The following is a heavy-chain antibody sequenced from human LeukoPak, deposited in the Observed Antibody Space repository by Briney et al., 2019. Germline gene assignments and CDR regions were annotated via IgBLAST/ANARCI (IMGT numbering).Heavy chain of an antibody. D-gene: IGHD1-26*01. V-gene: IGHV3-23*01. CDR2: ISGSGGST. Sequence: GGSLRLSCAASGFTFSSYAMSWVRQAPGKGLEWVSAISGSGGSTHYADSVKGRFTISRDNSKNTLYLQMNSLRAEDTAVYYCAKDPFSGSYYIDYFDYWGEGTLVTVSS. J-gene: IGHJ4*02. CDR3: AKDPFSGSYYIDYFDY. CDR1: GFTFSSYA.